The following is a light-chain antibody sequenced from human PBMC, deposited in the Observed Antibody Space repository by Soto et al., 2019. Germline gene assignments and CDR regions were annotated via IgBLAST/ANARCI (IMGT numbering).Light chain of an antibody. J-gene: IGLJ3*02. CDR2: ETT. CDR1: TGAVTSGHW. CDR3: LLYYSGSRV. Sequence: QAVVTQETSLTVSPEGTVTLTCGSSTGAVTSGHWPYWFQQKPGQAPRTLIYETTKKHPWTPSRFSGSLLGDKAVLTLSGAQPEDEADYYCLLYYSGSRVFGGGTKLTVL. V-gene: IGLV7-46*01.